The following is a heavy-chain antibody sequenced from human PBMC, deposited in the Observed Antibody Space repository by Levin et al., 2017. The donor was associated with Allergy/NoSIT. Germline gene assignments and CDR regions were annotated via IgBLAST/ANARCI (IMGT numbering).Heavy chain of an antibody. J-gene: IGHJ4*02. Sequence: SQTLSLTCTVSDDSIGSSPYFWGWLRQPPGKGLEWIGSISYSGSTYYSLSLKSRVTISIDTSKNQLSLKLTSLTAADTALYYCARGTRTGTKRIDYWGQGTLVTVSS. V-gene: IGHV4-39*07. D-gene: IGHD1-1*01. CDR3: ARGTRTGTKRIDY. CDR1: DDSIGSSPYF. CDR2: ISYSGST.